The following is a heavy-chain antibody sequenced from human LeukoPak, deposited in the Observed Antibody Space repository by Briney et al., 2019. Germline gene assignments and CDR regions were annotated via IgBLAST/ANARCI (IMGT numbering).Heavy chain of an antibody. CDR2: IKRDGSEK. J-gene: IGHJ6*03. Sequence: SGGSLRLSCAASGFTFSSYGVHWVRQAPGKGLEWVANIKRDGSEKYYMDSVTGRFTISRDNAKKSLYLQLNSLRAEDTAVYYCARVSDMVRGVMGYYSYYYYMAVWGKGTTVTVSS. CDR3: ARVSDMVRGVMGYYSYYYYMAV. D-gene: IGHD3-10*01. V-gene: IGHV3-7*01. CDR1: GFTFSSYG.